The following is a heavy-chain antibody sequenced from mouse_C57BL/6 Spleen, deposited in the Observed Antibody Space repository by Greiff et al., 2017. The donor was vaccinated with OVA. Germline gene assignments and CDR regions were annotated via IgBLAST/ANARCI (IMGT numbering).Heavy chain of an antibody. CDR1: GYTFTSYW. CDR2: IDPSDSET. J-gene: IGHJ1*03. Sequence: QVQLKQPGAELVRPGSSVKLSCKASGYTFTSYWMHWVKQRPIQGLEWIGNIDPSDSETHYNQKFKDKATLTVDKSSSTAYMQLSSLTSEDSAVYYCARDGRWLLRGYFDVWGTGTTVTVSS. D-gene: IGHD2-3*01. CDR3: ARDGRWLLRGYFDV. V-gene: IGHV1-52*01.